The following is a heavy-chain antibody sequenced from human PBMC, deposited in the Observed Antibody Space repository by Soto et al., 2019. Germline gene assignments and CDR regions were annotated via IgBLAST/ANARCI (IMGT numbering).Heavy chain of an antibody. CDR2: IYYSGST. J-gene: IGHJ4*02. CDR3: ARWTTVTTFFDY. CDR1: GGSISSYY. V-gene: IGHV4-59*01. D-gene: IGHD4-17*01. Sequence: PSETLSLTCTVSGGSISSYYWSWIRQPPGKGLEWIWYIYYSGSTNYNPSLKSRVTISVDTSKNQFSLKLSSVTAADTAVYYCARWTTVTTFFDYWGQGTLVTSPQ.